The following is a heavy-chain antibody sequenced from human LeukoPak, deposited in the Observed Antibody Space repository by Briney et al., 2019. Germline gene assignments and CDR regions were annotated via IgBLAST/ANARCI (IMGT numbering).Heavy chain of an antibody. CDR3: ARWYDYDSKGYNYYFDY. J-gene: IGHJ4*02. CDR1: GFTFSSYA. Sequence: GGSLRLSCAASGFTFSSYAMHWVRQAPGKGLGWVAVISYDGSNKYYADSLQGQFTISRHNSKTTLYLQMNSLRAEDTAVYYCARWYDYDSKGYNYYFDYWGQGTLVTVST. D-gene: IGHD3-22*01. V-gene: IGHV3-30*04. CDR2: ISYDGSNK.